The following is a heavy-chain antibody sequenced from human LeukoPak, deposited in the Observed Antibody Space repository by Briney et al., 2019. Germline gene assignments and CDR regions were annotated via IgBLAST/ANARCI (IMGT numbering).Heavy chain of an antibody. Sequence: GGSLRLSCAASGFDLSTYEVSWVRQAPGKGLEWIADITISGHTKNYADSVKGRFTISRDNARTSLYLQMNSLRVEDTGVYYCARGDPHADLWGQGTLVTVSS. V-gene: IGHV3-48*03. CDR3: ARGDPHADL. CDR1: GFDLSTYE. CDR2: ITISGHTK. J-gene: IGHJ5*02.